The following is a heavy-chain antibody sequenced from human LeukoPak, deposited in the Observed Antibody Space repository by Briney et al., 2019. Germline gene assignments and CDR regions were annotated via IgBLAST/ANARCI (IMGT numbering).Heavy chain of an antibody. CDR1: GGSISSSSYY. CDR2: IYYSGST. CDR3: ARDTMEWFDP. J-gene: IGHJ5*02. D-gene: IGHD3-10*01. Sequence: SETLSLTCTVSGGSISSSSYYWGWIRQPPGKGLEWMGSIYYSGSTYYNPSLKSRVTISVDTSKNQFSLKLSSVTAADTAVYYCARDTMEWFDPWGQGTLVTVSS. V-gene: IGHV4-39*07.